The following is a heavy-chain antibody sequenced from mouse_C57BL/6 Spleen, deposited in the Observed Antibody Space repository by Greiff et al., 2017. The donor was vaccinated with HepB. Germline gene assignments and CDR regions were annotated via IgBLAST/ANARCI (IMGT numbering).Heavy chain of an antibody. Sequence: EVQLQQSGPELVKPGASVKIPCKASGYTFTDYNMDWVKQSHGKSLEWIGDINPNNGGTIYNQKFKGKATLTVDKSSSTAYMELRSLTSEDTAVYDCAREGELGRFAYWGQGTLVTVSA. CDR2: INPNNGGT. CDR3: AREGELGRFAY. CDR1: GYTFTDYN. J-gene: IGHJ3*01. V-gene: IGHV1-18*01. D-gene: IGHD4-1*01.